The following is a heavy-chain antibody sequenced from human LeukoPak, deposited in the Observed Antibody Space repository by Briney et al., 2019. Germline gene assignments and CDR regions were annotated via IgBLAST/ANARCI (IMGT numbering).Heavy chain of an antibody. CDR3: GKTTAGSSSGRFPGWPVDY. J-gene: IGHJ4*02. D-gene: IGHD6-19*01. V-gene: IGHV3-23*01. CDR2: IFGSGSGA. Sequence: GGSLRLSCAASGFTFNSNSKYWVRQAPGKGLEWISGIFGSGSGAHYADSVKGRFTISRDNSKNTLYLQMNSLRAEDTAVYYCGKTTAGSSSGRFPGWPVDYWGQGTLVSVSS. CDR1: GFTFNSNS.